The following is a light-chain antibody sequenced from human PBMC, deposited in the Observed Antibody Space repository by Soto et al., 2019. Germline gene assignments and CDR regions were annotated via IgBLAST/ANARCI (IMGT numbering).Light chain of an antibody. CDR2: EVH. Sequence: QSALTQPPSASGSPGQSVTISCTGTSSDVGGYKYVSWYQQHPGKAPKLMIYEVHKRPSGVPDRLSGYKSGHPAPRPASGLQAEDVADYYCSSYAGSNNFVFGTGTKVTAL. CDR3: SSYAGSNNFV. J-gene: IGLJ1*01. V-gene: IGLV2-8*01. CDR1: SSDVGGYKY.